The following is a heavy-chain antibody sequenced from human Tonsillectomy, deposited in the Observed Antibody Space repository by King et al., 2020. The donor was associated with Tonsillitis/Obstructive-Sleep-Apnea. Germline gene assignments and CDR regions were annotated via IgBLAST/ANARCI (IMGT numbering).Heavy chain of an antibody. CDR2: IWYDGSDK. J-gene: IGHJ6*03. CDR1: GFTFSSYG. V-gene: IGHV3-33*01. D-gene: IGHD4-17*01. CDR3: AGGPPADYETHYYMDV. Sequence: VQLVESGGGVVQPGGSLRLSCAASGFTFSSYGMHWVRQAPGKGLEWVALIWYDGSDKYYSDSVKGRFTISRDNLKNTVYLQMNSLRAEDTAVYYCAGGPPADYETHYYMDVWGKGTTVTVSS.